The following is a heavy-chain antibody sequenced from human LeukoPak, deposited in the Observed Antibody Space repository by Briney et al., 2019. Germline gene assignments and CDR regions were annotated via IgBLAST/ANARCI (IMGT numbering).Heavy chain of an antibody. V-gene: IGHV4-59*01. CDR1: GGSISSYY. Sequence: SETLFLTCTVPGGSISSYYWSWIRQPPGKGLEWIGYIYYSGSTNYNPSLKSRVTISVDTSNNQFSLKLSSVTAADTAVYYCAREIGGYWGQGTLVTVSS. CDR3: AREIGGY. CDR2: IYYSGST. J-gene: IGHJ4*02. D-gene: IGHD2/OR15-2a*01.